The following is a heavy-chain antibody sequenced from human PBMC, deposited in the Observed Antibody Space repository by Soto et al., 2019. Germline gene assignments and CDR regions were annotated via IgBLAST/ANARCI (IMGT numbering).Heavy chain of an antibody. J-gene: IGHJ4*02. CDR3: AKVPMGYCSGGSCGGVDY. Sequence: ASVKVSCKASGYTFTDYYIQWVRQAPGQGLEYMGWISPKSGGEAHAQRFRGRVTMTRDTSVNLAYLHLSSLTSDDTAVYYCAKVPMGYCSGGSCGGVDYWGQGTLVTVSS. V-gene: IGHV1-2*02. CDR2: ISPKSGGE. D-gene: IGHD2-15*01. CDR1: GYTFTDYY.